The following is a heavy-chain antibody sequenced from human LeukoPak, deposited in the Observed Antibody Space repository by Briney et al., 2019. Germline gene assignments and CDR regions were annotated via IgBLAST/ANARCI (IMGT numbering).Heavy chain of an antibody. V-gene: IGHV4-30-2*01. J-gene: IGHJ4*02. CDR3: ARDFVWLGRSDY. CDR2: IYHSGST. CDR1: GGSISRGGYY. D-gene: IGHD5-12*01. Sequence: SQTLSLTCTVSGGSISRGGYYWSWIRQPPGKGLEWIGYIYHSGSTYYNPSLKSRVTISVDRSKNQFSLKLSSVTAADTVVYYCARDFVWLGRSDYWGQGTLVTVSS.